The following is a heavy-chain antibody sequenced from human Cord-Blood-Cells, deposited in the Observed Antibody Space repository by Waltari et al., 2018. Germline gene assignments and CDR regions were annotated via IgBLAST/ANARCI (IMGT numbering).Heavy chain of an antibody. CDR2: ISYDGSNK. CDR1: GFTFSSYG. CDR3: AKGGNDYGDYFDY. Sequence: AASGFTFSSYGMHRVRQAPGKGLEWVAVISYDGSNKYYADSVKGRFTISRDNSKNTLYLQMNSLRAEDTAVYYCAKGGNDYGDYFDYWGQGTLVTVSS. D-gene: IGHD4-17*01. J-gene: IGHJ4*02. V-gene: IGHV3-30*18.